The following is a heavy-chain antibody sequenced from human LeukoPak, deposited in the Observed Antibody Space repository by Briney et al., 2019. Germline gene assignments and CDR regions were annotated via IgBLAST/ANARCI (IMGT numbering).Heavy chain of an antibody. D-gene: IGHD2-15*01. CDR2: FDPEDPEDGET. CDR3: TTGKIYCSSCSDDY. V-gene: IGHV1-24*01. J-gene: IGHJ4*02. CDR1: GYTLTELS. Sequence: ASVKVSCKVSGYTLTELSMHWVRQAPGKGLEWMGGFDPEDPEDGETIYAQKFQGRVTMTEDTSTDTAYMELSSLRSEDTAIYYCTTGKIYCSSCSDDYWGQGTLVTVSS.